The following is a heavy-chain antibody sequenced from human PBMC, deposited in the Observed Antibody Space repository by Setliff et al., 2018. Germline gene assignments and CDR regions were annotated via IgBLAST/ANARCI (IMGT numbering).Heavy chain of an antibody. CDR2: ISKSSSYI. V-gene: IGHV3-21*04. CDR3: ARARYCSSTSCYYYYYMDV. CDR1: GFTFSRYS. D-gene: IGHD2-2*01. Sequence: GGSLRLSCAASGFTFSRYSMTWVRQAPGKGLEWVSSISKSSSYIYYADSVKGRFAVSRDNADNSLYLQMNSLRAEDTAVYYCARARYCSSTSCYYYYYMDVWGKGTTVTVSS. J-gene: IGHJ6*03.